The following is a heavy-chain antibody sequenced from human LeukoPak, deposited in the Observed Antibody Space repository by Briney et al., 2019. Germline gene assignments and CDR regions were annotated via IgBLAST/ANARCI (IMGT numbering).Heavy chain of an antibody. D-gene: IGHD2-15*01. J-gene: IGHJ6*02. V-gene: IGHV4-34*01. Sequence: SETLSLTCAVYGGSFSGYYWSWIRQPPGKGLEWIGEINHSGSTNYNPSLKSRVTISVDTSKNRFSLKLSSVTAADTAVYYCARGRVYSDIVVVVAGYHYYYYGMDVWGQGTTVTVSS. CDR1: GGSFSGYY. CDR3: ARGRVYSDIVVVVAGYHYYYYGMDV. CDR2: INHSGST.